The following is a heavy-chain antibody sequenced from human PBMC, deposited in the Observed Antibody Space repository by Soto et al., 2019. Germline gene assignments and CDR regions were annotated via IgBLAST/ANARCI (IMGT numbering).Heavy chain of an antibody. CDR1: GFTFSSYA. D-gene: IGHD3-3*01. CDR3: AKYYYDFWSGYFYYFDY. J-gene: IGHJ4*02. V-gene: IGHV3-23*01. CDR2: ISGSGGST. Sequence: GGSLRLSCAASGFTFSSYAMSWVRQAPGKGLEWVSAISGSGGSTYYADSVKGRFTISRDNSKNTLYLQMNSLRAEDTAVYYCAKYYYDFWSGYFYYFDYWGQGTLVTVSS.